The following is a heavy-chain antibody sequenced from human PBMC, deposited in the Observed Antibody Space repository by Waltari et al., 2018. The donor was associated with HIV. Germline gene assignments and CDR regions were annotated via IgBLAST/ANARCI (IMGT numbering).Heavy chain of an antibody. CDR3: TTGPNDSSDY. Sequence: EVQLVESGGGLVKPGGSLSLSCAAPGFTFRNAWMSWVRQAPGKGLEWVGRIKSKTDGGTTDYAAPVKGRFTISRDDSKNTLYLQMNSLKTEDTAVYYCTTGPNDSSDYWGQGTLVTVSS. J-gene: IGHJ4*02. D-gene: IGHD3-22*01. CDR2: IKSKTDGGTT. CDR1: GFTFRNAW. V-gene: IGHV3-15*01.